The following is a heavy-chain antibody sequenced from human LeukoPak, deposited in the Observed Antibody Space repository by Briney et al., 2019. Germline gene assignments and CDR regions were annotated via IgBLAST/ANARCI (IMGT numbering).Heavy chain of an antibody. CDR3: AGDYDSSGYYYSS. V-gene: IGHV4-34*01. CDR1: GGSFSTYY. CDR2: INHSEST. D-gene: IGHD3-22*01. Sequence: PSETLSLTCAVYGGSFSTYYWSWIRQPPGKGLEWIGEINHSESTNYNPSLKSRVTISVDMSKNQFSLKLSSVTAADTAVYYCAGDYDSSGYYYSSWGQGTLVTVSS. J-gene: IGHJ5*02.